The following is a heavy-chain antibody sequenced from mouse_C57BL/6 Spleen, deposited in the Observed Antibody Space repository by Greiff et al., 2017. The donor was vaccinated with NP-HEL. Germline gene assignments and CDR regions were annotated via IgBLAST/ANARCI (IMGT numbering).Heavy chain of an antibody. CDR1: GFTFSSYG. J-gene: IGHJ4*01. Sequence: DVQLVESGGDLVKPGGSLKLSCAASGFTFSSYGMSWVRQTPDKRLEWVATISSGGSYTYYPDSVKGRFTISRDNAKNTLYLQMSSLKSEDTAMYYCARRGDYYGSSDYAMDYWGQGTSVTVSS. CDR2: ISSGGSYT. D-gene: IGHD1-1*01. CDR3: ARRGDYYGSSDYAMDY. V-gene: IGHV5-6*02.